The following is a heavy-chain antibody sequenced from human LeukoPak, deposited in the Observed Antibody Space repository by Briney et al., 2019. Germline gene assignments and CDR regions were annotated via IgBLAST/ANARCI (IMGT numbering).Heavy chain of an antibody. J-gene: IGHJ4*02. D-gene: IGHD5-24*01. Sequence: GESLRLSCAASGFIFKKYWMNWVRQVPGKGLECLANIKEDGSETYYADSVKGRFTISRDNPKNLLFLQINSLRVEDTAVYYCARETPRRGETRDGYRWGQGTVVAVSS. CDR1: GFIFKKYW. CDR2: IKEDGSET. V-gene: IGHV3-7*01. CDR3: ARETPRRGETRDGYR.